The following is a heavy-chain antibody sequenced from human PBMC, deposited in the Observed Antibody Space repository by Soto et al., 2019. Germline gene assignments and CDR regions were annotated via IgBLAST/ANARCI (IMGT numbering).Heavy chain of an antibody. CDR2: TRHNGEHT. CDR3: AKGIGPYNSRGTVDF. V-gene: IGHV3-23*01. Sequence: GGSLRLSCAGSQFTFSNLAMTWVRQAPGKGLEWVSTTRHNGEHTYYADSVKGRFTVSRDNSKNALFLKMTSLRGEDTGGVSGAKGIGPYNSRGTVDFWGQAPLVTAS. CDR1: QFTFSNLA. D-gene: IGHD3-22*01. J-gene: IGHJ4*02.